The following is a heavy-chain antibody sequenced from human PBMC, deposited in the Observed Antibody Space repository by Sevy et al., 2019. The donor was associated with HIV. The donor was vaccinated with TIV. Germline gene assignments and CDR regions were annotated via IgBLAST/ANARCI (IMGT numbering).Heavy chain of an antibody. Sequence: GGSLRLSCAASGFTFSNYWMTWVRQAPGKGVEWVANIKQDGSEEYYVDSVKGRFTISRDNAKNSLYLQMNSLRAEDTAVYYCARKGYCSVVTCYAYNWFDLWGQGTLVTVSS. CDR2: IKQDGSEE. V-gene: IGHV3-7*01. CDR3: ARKGYCSVVTCYAYNWFDL. J-gene: IGHJ5*02. CDR1: GFTFSNYW. D-gene: IGHD2-15*01.